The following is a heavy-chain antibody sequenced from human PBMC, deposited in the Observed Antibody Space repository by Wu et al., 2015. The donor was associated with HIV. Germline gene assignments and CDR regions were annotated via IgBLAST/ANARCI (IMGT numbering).Heavy chain of an antibody. CDR3: ARDMPSIYDSSGHRSLDI. Sequence: QDQLVQSGGEVKKPGASVKVSCKASGYTFITYAISWLRQAPGQGLEWMGLISAYHGKADYAQKFQDRVALTTDTATATAYMELRRLTSDDTAVYYCARDMPSIYDSSGHRSLDIWGQGTGGRRLF. CDR1: GYTFITYA. V-gene: IGHV1-18*01. J-gene: IGHJ3*02. D-gene: IGHD3-22*01. CDR2: ISAYHGKA.